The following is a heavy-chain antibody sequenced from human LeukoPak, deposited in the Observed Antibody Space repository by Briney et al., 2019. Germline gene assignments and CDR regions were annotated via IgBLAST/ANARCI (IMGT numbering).Heavy chain of an antibody. D-gene: IGHD5-24*01. CDR2: ISWNSGSI. V-gene: IGHV3-9*01. CDR3: ARVEWDGYNWVDFDY. J-gene: IGHJ4*02. CDR1: GFTFDDYA. Sequence: GGSLRLSCAASGFTFDDYAMHWVRQAPGKGLEWVSGISWNSGSIGYADSVKGRFTISRDNAKNSLYLQMNSLRAEDTAVYYCARVEWDGYNWVDFDYWGQGTLVTVSS.